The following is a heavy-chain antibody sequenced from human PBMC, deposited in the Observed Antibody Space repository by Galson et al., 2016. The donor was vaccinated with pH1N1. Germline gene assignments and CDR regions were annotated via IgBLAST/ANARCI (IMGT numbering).Heavy chain of an antibody. CDR1: GYSVTRYY. CDR3: ARRYYFDY. J-gene: IGHJ4*02. CDR2: IDPSDGTT. Sequence: SVKVSCKASGYSVTRYYMHWVRQAPGQGLEWMGIIDPSDGTTTHSQKFQGRITMTRDTPTNSVYMELSSLTSDDTAVYYCARRYYFDYWGQGTLITVSS. V-gene: IGHV1-46*01.